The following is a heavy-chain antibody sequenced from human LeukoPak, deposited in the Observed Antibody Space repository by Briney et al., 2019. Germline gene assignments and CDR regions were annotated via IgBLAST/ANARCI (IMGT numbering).Heavy chain of an antibody. CDR1: GYTFTSYD. Sequence: GASVKVSCKASGYTFTSYDINWVRRATGQGLEWMGWMNPNSGNTGYAQKFQGRVTMTRNTSISTAYMELSSLRSEDTAVYYCARARRAARPPFYYYYYMDVWGKGTTVTVSS. J-gene: IGHJ6*03. V-gene: IGHV1-8*01. CDR2: MNPNSGNT. CDR3: ARARRAARPPFYYYYYMDV. D-gene: IGHD6-6*01.